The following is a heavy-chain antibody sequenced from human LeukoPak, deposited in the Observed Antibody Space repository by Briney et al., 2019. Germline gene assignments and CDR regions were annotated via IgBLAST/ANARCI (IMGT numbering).Heavy chain of an antibody. CDR1: GYSISSGYY. Sequence: SETLSLTCTVSGYSISSGYYWSWIRQPPGKGLEWIGYIYYSGSTNYNPSLKSRVTISVDTSKNQFSLKLSSVTAADTAVYYCARDLYGMDVWGQGTTVTVSS. CDR3: ARDLYGMDV. V-gene: IGHV4-61*01. CDR2: IYYSGST. J-gene: IGHJ6*02.